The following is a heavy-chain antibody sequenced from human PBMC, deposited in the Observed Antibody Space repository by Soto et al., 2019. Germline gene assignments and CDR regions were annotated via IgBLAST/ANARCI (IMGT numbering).Heavy chain of an antibody. V-gene: IGHV4-30-4*01. J-gene: IGHJ6*02. CDR1: GDSIRSADYY. Sequence: QVQLQESGPGLVKPSQTLSLTCTVSGDSIRSADYYWGWIRQPPGGGLEWIGYIYNDGSTYYNPSLKSRITISADTSKNQFSLRLTSVTAADTAVYYCATLTRGPYAMDVWGQGTTVTVSS. CDR2: IYNDGST. CDR3: ATLTRGPYAMDV. D-gene: IGHD1-26*01.